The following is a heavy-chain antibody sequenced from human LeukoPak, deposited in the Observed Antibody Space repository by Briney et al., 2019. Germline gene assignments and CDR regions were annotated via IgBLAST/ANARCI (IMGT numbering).Heavy chain of an antibody. CDR2: VTGHGVGT. CDR3: GSDPNGDYVGALGY. CDR1: GFTFSSYA. Sequence: GGSLRLSCVDSGFTFSSYALAWVRQAPGKGLEWVAAVTGHGVGTHYAESVKGRFTISRDNSRNTMYLQMNSLRAEDTAIYFCGSDPNGDYVGALGYWGRGTLVTVSS. J-gene: IGHJ4*01. V-gene: IGHV3-23*01. D-gene: IGHD2-8*01.